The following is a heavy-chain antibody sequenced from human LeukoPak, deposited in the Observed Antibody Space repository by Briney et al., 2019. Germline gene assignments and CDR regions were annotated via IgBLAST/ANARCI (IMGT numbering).Heavy chain of an antibody. D-gene: IGHD6-13*01. CDR3: ARGSSSPAGFDP. CDR1: GGSISSGSYY. V-gene: IGHV4-61*02. J-gene: IGHJ5*02. CDR2: IYTSGST. Sequence: SETLSLTCTVSGGSISSGSYYWSWIRQPAGKGLEWIGRIYTSGSTNYNPSLKSRVTISVDTSKNQFSLKLSSVTAADTAVYYCARGSSSPAGFDPWGQGTLVTVSS.